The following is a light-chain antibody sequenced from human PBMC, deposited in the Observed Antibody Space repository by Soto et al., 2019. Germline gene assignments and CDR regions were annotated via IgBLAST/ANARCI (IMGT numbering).Light chain of an antibody. J-gene: IGKJ5*01. CDR3: QQNFNTPIT. CDR2: AAS. CDR1: QSINSN. V-gene: IGKV1-39*01. Sequence: DIQMTQSPSSLSASVGDRVTITCRASQSINSNLNLFQQKPGRAPNVLISAASTLQSGVPSRFSGSGSGTDFTLTISSLQPEDFATYYCQQNFNTPITFGQGTRLEIK.